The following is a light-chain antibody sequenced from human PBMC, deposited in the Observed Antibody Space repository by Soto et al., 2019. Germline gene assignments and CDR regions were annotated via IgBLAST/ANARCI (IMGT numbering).Light chain of an antibody. V-gene: IGLV2-14*03. CDR2: GNN. CDR1: SSDFGDDKY. Sequence: QSALSQPASVSGSPGQSITMSCTGSSSDFGDDKYVSWYQQQPGKGPNLLIYGNNNRPSGVPDRFSGSKSGTSASLAITGLQAEDEADYYCQSYDSSLSGSGVFGGGTKLTVL. J-gene: IGLJ2*01. CDR3: QSYDSSLSGSGV.